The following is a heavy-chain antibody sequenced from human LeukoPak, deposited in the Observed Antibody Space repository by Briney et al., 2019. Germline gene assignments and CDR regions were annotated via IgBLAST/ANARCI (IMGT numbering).Heavy chain of an antibody. CDR1: GYSISSGYY. CDR3: ASTNYDFWSGYRYYFDY. D-gene: IGHD3-3*01. Sequence: SETLSLTCSVSGYSISSGYYWGWIRQPPGKGLEWIGSIYHSGSTYYNPSLKSRVTISVDTSKNQFSLKLSSVTAADTAVYYCASTNYDFWSGYRYYFDYWGQGTLVTVSS. CDR2: IYHSGST. V-gene: IGHV4-38-2*01. J-gene: IGHJ4*02.